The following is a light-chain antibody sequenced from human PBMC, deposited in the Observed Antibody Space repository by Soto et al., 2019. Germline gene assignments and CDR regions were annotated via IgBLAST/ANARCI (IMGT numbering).Light chain of an antibody. Sequence: QSALTQPASVSGAAGQSITISCSGTMRDVGAYNLVPWYQQHPGTAPKLLIYEVRNRPSGISSRFSGSRSGNTASLTISGLQSEDAGYYYCSADTARSTRVFGGGTKLTVL. V-gene: IGLV2-14*01. J-gene: IGLJ3*02. CDR1: MRDVGAYNL. CDR2: EVR. CDR3: SADTARSTRV.